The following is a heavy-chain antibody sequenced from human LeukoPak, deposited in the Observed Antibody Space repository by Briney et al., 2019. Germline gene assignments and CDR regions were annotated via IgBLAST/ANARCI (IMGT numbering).Heavy chain of an antibody. J-gene: IGHJ6*03. V-gene: IGHV4-39*07. D-gene: IGHD2-15*01. CDR2: IYYSGST. CDR1: GGSISSSSYY. CDR3: ARESGGGTQYYYYYMDV. Sequence: SETLSLTCTVSGGSISSSSYYWGWIRQPPGKGLEWIGSIYYSGSTYYNPSLKSRVTISVDTSKNQFSLKLSSVTAADTAVYYCARESGGGTQYYYYYMDVWGKGTTVTVSS.